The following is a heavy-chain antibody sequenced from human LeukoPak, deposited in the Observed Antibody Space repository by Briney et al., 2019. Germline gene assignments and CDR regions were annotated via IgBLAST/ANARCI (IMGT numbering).Heavy chain of an antibody. CDR2: IIPIFGTA. Sequence: GASVKVSCKASGGTFSSYAISWVRQAPGQGLEWMGGIIPIFGTANYAQKFQGRVTITADESTSTAYMELSSLRSEDTAVYYCAVFRRVAATFRHYYFDYWGQGTLVTVSS. V-gene: IGHV1-69*13. J-gene: IGHJ4*02. CDR3: AVFRRVAATFRHYYFDY. D-gene: IGHD2-15*01. CDR1: GGTFSSYA.